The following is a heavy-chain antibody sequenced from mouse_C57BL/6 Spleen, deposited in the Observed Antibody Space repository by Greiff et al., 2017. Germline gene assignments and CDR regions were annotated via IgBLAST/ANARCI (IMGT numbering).Heavy chain of an antibody. CDR3: ASGNPFAY. J-gene: IGHJ3*01. CDR1: GYTFTSYG. CDR2: IYPRSGNT. V-gene: IGHV1-81*01. Sequence: QVTLKVSGAELARPGASVKLSCKASGYTFTSYGISWVKQRTGQGLEWIGEIYPRSGNTYYNEKFKGKATLTADKSSSTAYMELRSLTSEDSAVYFCASGNPFAYWGQGTLVTVSA. D-gene: IGHD2-1*01.